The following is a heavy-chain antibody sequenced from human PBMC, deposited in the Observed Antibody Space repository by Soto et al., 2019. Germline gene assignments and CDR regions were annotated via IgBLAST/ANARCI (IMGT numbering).Heavy chain of an antibody. J-gene: IGHJ6*02. D-gene: IGHD3-22*01. CDR1: GFIFSNFG. CDR3: ARDPYYYDSHYYYGMDV. CDR2: IWYDGSNE. Sequence: GGSLRLSCAASGFIFSNFGMHWVRQAPGKGLEWVAVIWYDGSNEYYADSVKGRFTISRDNSKNTLYLQMNSLRAEDTVVYYCARDPYYYDSHYYYGMDVWGQGTTVTVSS. V-gene: IGHV3-33*01.